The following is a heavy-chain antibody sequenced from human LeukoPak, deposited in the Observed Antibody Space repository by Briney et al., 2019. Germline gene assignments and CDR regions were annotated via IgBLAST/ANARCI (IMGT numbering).Heavy chain of an antibody. CDR1: GYTFTSYG. V-gene: IGHV1-18*01. CDR3: ARARSGWYYMDV. D-gene: IGHD3-3*01. J-gene: IGHJ6*03. CDR2: INPNSGGT. Sequence: ASVKVSCKASGYTFTSYGISWVRQAPGQGLEWMGWINPNSGGTNYAQKFQGRVTITADESTSTAYMELSSLRSEDTAVYYCARARSGWYYMDVWGKGTTVTVSS.